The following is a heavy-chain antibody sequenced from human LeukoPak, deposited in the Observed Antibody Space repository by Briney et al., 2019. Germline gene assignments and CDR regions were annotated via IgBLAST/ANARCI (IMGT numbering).Heavy chain of an antibody. CDR3: TKTTTGYSSGQYPGWPADH. CDR1: GFTFNNYA. Sequence: GGSLRLFCAASGFTFNNYAMYWVRQAPRKGLGWVAGIFGSGGSAHYADSVKGRFTISRDNSKNTVYLQMDSLRGEDTALYNCTKTTTGYSSGQYPGWPADHWGQGALVTVSS. D-gene: IGHD3-22*01. V-gene: IGHV3-23*01. CDR2: IFGSGGSA. J-gene: IGHJ4*02.